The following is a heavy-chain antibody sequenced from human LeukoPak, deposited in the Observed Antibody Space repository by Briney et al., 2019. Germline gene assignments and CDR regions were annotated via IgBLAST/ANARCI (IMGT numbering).Heavy chain of an antibody. D-gene: IGHD6-19*01. Sequence: GGSLRLSCAASGFTFSSYSMNWVRQAPGKGLEWVSSISSSSSYIYYADSVKGRFTISRDNAKNSLYLQMNSLRAEDTAVYYCAKWRGSGWYLSWFDPWGQGTLVTVSS. CDR1: GFTFSSYS. V-gene: IGHV3-21*01. CDR3: AKWRGSGWYLSWFDP. J-gene: IGHJ5*02. CDR2: ISSSSSYI.